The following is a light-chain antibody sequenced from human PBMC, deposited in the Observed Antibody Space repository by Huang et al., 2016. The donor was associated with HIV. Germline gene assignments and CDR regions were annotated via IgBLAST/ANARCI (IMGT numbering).Light chain of an antibody. Sequence: VLTQSPVTLSVSPGEGATLSCRASQSSNNNVAWYQQKPGQPPSLLIYGASTRGAGSPGRFSGSASGTQFTLNITSLQSEDFIVYYCQQYNVWPYTFGQGTKLEIK. V-gene: IGKV3-15*01. CDR1: QSSNNN. J-gene: IGKJ2*01. CDR2: GAS. CDR3: QQYNVWPYT.